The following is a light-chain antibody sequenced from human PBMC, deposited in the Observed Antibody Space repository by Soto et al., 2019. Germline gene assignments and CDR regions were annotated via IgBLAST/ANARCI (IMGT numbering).Light chain of an antibody. CDR3: YSNVGVGTFI. CDR2: EVS. J-gene: IGLJ2*01. Sequence: ALTQPASVSGSPGQSITISCTGSSSDIGKYNLVSWYQQQSGNAPKLILYEVSRRPSGVPTRFTGSKSGNTASLTISGLQPEDEADYYCYSNVGVGTFIFGGGTKVTVL. CDR1: SSDIGKYNL. V-gene: IGLV2-23*02.